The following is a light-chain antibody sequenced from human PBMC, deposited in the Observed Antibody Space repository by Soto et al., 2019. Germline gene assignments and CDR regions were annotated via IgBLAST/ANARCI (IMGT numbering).Light chain of an antibody. CDR3: QRYGSSTT. J-gene: IGKJ1*01. Sequence: IVLTQSPGTLSLSPGDRATLSCRASQTVTNNYLAWYQQQPGQAPRLLIYGASSRATGIPDRFSGSGSGTYFPLTISRLEPEDFAVYYCQRYGSSTTFGQGTKVEVK. CDR2: GAS. V-gene: IGKV3-20*01. CDR1: QTVTNNY.